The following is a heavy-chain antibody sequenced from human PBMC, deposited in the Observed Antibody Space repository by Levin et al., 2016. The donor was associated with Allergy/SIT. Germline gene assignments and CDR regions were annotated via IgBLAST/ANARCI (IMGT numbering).Heavy chain of an antibody. Sequence: GESLKISCKGSGYSFTSYWISWVRQMPGKGLEWMGRIDPSDSYTNYSPSFQGHVTISADKSISTAYLQWSSLKASDTAMYYCARPIAVAGTTLMNGMDVWGQGTTVTVSS. J-gene: IGHJ6*02. CDR1: GYSFTSYW. D-gene: IGHD6-19*01. CDR2: IDPSDSYT. V-gene: IGHV5-10-1*01. CDR3: ARPIAVAGTTLMNGMDV.